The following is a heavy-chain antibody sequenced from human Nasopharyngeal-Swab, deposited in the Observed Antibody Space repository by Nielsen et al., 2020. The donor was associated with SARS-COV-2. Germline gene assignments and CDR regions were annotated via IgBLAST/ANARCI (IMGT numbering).Heavy chain of an antibody. CDR2: ISFDGTNE. D-gene: IGHD6-13*01. Sequence: GGSLRLSCVASGSGFTFNTYGMHWVRQAPGKGLEWVALISFDGTNEFYADSVKGRFTVSRDNSKNTLFFQMNSLRPEDTAVYYCAKDLSLVLYYYGMDVWGQGTTVTVSS. CDR1: GSGFTFNTYG. V-gene: IGHV3-30*18. J-gene: IGHJ6*02. CDR3: AKDLSLVLYYYGMDV.